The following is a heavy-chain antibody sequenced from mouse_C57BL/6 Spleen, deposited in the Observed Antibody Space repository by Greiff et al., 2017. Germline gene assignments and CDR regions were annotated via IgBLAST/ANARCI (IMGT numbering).Heavy chain of an antibody. CDR1: GFSFNTYA. Sequence: DVMLVESGGGLVQPKGSLKLSCAASGFSFNTYAMNWVRQAPGKGLEWVARIRSKSNNYATYYADSVKDRFTISRDDSESMLYLQMNNLKTEDTAMYYCVRRGARDYAMDYWGQGTSVTVSS. CDR2: IRSKSNNYAT. CDR3: VRRGARDYAMDY. D-gene: IGHD3-3*01. J-gene: IGHJ4*01. V-gene: IGHV10-1*01.